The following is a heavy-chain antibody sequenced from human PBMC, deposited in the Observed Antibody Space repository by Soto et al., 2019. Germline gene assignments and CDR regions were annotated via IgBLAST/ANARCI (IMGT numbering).Heavy chain of an antibody. D-gene: IGHD3-3*01. J-gene: IGHJ5*02. Sequence: GGSLRLSCAASGFTFSSYSMNWVRQAPGKGLEWVSYISSSGSTIYYADSVKGRFTISRDNAKNSLYLQMNSLRAEDTAVYYCARAYYDFWSGYPVPWGQGTLVTVSS. CDR2: ISSSGSTI. CDR3: ARAYYDFWSGYPVP. CDR1: GFTFSSYS. V-gene: IGHV3-48*01.